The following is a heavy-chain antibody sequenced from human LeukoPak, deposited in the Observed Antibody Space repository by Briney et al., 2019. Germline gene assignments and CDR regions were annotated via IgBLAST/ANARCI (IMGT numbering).Heavy chain of an antibody. CDR2: IIPIFGTA. Sequence: SVTVSCKASGGTFSSYAISWVRQAPGQGLEWMGGIIPIFGTANYARKFQGRVTITTDESTSTAYMELSSLRSEDTAVYYCARSRNSNAFDIWGQGTMVTVSS. CDR1: GGTFSSYA. D-gene: IGHD4-23*01. J-gene: IGHJ3*02. CDR3: ARSRNSNAFDI. V-gene: IGHV1-69*05.